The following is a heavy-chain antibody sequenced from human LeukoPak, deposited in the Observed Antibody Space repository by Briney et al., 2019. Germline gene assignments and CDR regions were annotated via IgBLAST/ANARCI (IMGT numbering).Heavy chain of an antibody. V-gene: IGHV4-30-4*08. CDR1: GGSISSGDYY. CDR3: ARHIRPSLWQVPAFEGPNFNWFDP. D-gene: IGHD2-2*01. Sequence: PSETLSLTCTVSGGSISSGDYYWSWIRQPPGKGLEWIGHIYYSGSTYYIPSLKSRVTMSVDTSKNQFSLKLSSVTAADTAVYYCARHIRPSLWQVPAFEGPNFNWFDPWGQGTLVTVSS. CDR2: IYYSGST. J-gene: IGHJ5*02.